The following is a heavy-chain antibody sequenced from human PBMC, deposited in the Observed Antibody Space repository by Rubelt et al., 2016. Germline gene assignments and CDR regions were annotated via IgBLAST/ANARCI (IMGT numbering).Heavy chain of an antibody. CDR3: ASARGGRYGDAFDM. D-gene: IGHD3-16*02. CDR2: VSSNGGST. V-gene: IGHV3-64*04. Sequence: QLVESGGGLVQPGGSLRLSCSASGFTFSSCAMYWVRQAPGKGLEYVSGVSSNGGSTYYADSVKGRFTTSRDNSKNTLYLQMNSLRVEDTAIYYCASARGGRYGDAFDMWGQGTVVTVSS. J-gene: IGHJ3*02. CDR1: GFTFSSCA.